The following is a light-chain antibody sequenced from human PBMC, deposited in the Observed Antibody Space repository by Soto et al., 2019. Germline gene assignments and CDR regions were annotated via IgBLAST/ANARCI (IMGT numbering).Light chain of an antibody. CDR1: SSNIGSNY. J-gene: IGLJ2*01. CDR3: AAWDDSLSGVV. CDR2: RNN. V-gene: IGLV1-47*01. Sequence: QSVLTQPPSASGTPGQRVTISCSGSSSNIGSNYVYWYQQLPGTAPTLLIYRNNQRPSAVPDRFSGSKSGTYASLAISWRRSEDEEDYYCAAWDDSLSGVVFGGGTKLTVL.